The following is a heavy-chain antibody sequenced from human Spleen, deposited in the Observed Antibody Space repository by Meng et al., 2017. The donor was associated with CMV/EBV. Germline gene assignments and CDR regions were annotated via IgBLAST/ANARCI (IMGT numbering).Heavy chain of an antibody. J-gene: IGHJ4*02. CDR2: INHSGST. CDR3: ATVWSGSYRFDY. CDR1: GGSFSGYY. D-gene: IGHD1-26*01. V-gene: IGHV4-34*01. Sequence: QGQLQQWGAGLLKPSETLSLTCAVYGGSFSGYYWSWIRQPPGKGLEWIGEINHSGSTNYNPSLKSRVTISVDTSKNQFSLKLSSVTAADTAVYYCATVWSGSYRFDYWGQGTLVTVSS.